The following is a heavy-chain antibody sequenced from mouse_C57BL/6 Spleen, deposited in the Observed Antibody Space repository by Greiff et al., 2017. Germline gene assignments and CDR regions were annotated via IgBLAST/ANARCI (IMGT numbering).Heavy chain of an antibody. CDR1: GYSITSGYY. V-gene: IGHV3-6*01. D-gene: IGHD1-3*01. CDR3: ARGVGTAWFAY. CDR2: ISYDGSN. Sequence: EVKLVESGPGLVKPSQSLSLTCSVTGYSITSGYYWNWIRQFPGNKLEWMGYISYDGSNNYNPSLKNRISITRDTSKNQFFLKLNSVTTEDTATYYCARGVGTAWFAYWGQGTLVTVSA. J-gene: IGHJ3*01.